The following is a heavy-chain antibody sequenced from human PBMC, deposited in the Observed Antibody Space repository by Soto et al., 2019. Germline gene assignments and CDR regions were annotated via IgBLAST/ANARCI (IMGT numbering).Heavy chain of an antibody. D-gene: IGHD5-18*01. CDR1: GHTFTNNV. CDR3: ARMESFGSLNWFDP. CDR2: MNPGSGDT. V-gene: IGHV1-8*02. J-gene: IGHJ5*02. Sequence: GASVKVSCKASGHTFTNNVVSWVRQATGQGLEWMGWMNPGSGDTGYAQKFQGRVTMTRDISIATAYMELNSLTSEDTAIYYCARMESFGSLNWFDPWGQGTLVTVSS.